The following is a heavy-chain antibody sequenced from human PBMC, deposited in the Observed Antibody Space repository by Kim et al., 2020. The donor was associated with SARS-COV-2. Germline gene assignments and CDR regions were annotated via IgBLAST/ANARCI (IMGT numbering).Heavy chain of an antibody. V-gene: IGHV3-23*01. CDR2: ISAGGHSI. J-gene: IGHJ6*01. Sequence: GGSLRLSCAASGFMFSSHAMTWVRQAPGKGLERVAIISAGGHSIYYADSVKGRFTVSRDNSKNTLYLQMNSLRAEDTARDFCAKDQSGDYYYYSGMDVWG. CDR1: GFMFSSHA. CDR3: AKDQSGDYYYYSGMDV. D-gene: IGHD1-26*01.